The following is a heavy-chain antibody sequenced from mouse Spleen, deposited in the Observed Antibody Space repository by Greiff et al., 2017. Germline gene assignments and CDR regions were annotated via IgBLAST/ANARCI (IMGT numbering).Heavy chain of an antibody. Sequence: DVMLVESGGGLVKPGGSLKLSCAASGFTFSSYAMSWVRQTPEKRLEWVATISSGGSYTYYPDSVKGRFTISRDNAKNTLYLQMSSLRSEDTAMYYCASLYYYGSPFDYWGQGTTLTVSS. CDR1: GFTFSSYA. V-gene: IGHV5-9-1*01. J-gene: IGHJ2*01. CDR3: ASLYYYGSPFDY. CDR2: ISSGGSYT. D-gene: IGHD1-1*01.